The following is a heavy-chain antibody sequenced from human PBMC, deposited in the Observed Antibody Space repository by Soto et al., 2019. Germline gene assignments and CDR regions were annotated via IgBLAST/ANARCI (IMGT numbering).Heavy chain of an antibody. CDR3: ARSIRGPRRFNGMDA. CDR1: GFALTSPGMW. J-gene: IGHJ6*02. D-gene: IGHD1-20*01. V-gene: IGHV2-70*13. CDR2: IERDDDDK. Sequence: SGPTLVNPTETLTLTCTFSGFALTSPGMWVGWIRQPPGKALEWLALIERDDDDKYYSTSLKTRLTISKDTRKNQVVLTVANMDPADTGTYYCARSIRGPRRFNGMDAWGQGTTVTVS.